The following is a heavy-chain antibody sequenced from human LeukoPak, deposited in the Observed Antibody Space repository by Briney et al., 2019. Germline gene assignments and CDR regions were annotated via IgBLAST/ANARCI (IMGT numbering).Heavy chain of an antibody. Sequence: SETLSLTCDVYGGSFRGYYWTWIRQSPGKGLEWLGEFTHLETTNYNPSLKSRVTVSVDTSKNQFSLSFCARGNRRLGYYGSGSRLPYDSWGQGTLVTVSS. V-gene: IGHV4-34*01. CDR1: GGSFRGYY. CDR3: GSRLPYDS. D-gene: IGHD3-10*01. CDR2: FTHLETT. J-gene: IGHJ5*02.